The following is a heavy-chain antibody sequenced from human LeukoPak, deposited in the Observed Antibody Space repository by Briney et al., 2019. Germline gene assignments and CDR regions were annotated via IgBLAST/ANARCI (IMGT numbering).Heavy chain of an antibody. J-gene: IGHJ4*02. CDR2: IYSGGGT. D-gene: IGHD5-24*01. CDR3: ARARREGSNSE. Sequence: GGSLRLSCAASGFIVSNTYLSWVRQAPGKGLEWVSVIYSGGGTYYADSVKGRFTISRDNSKNTLYLQMNSLRPDDTAVYYCARARREGSNSERGQGTLVTVSS. CDR1: GFIVSNTY. V-gene: IGHV3-66*01.